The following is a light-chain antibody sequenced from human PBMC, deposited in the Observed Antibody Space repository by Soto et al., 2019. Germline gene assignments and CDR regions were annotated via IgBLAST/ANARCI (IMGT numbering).Light chain of an antibody. J-gene: IGLJ1*01. CDR1: SSDVGAYNY. Sequence: QSLLTQPRSVSGLPGQSVTISCTGSSSDVGAYNYVSWYQQHPGKAPKLMIFDVSKRPSGVPDRCSGSKSGSTASLTISGLQALDDADDYCCSYTGNMYVVGRGTKVTVL. V-gene: IGLV2-11*01. CDR2: DVS. CDR3: CSYTGNMYV.